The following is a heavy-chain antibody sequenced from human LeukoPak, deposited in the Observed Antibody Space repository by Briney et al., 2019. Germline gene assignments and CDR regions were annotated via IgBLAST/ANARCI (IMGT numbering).Heavy chain of an antibody. CDR3: ARGSHPVTGTLGGYFDP. Sequence: SETLSLICSVSSYSINSNYYWGWIRQSPGKGLEWIGSIYHTGGTYYNPSLKSRVTISLDASNKQFSLRLSSVTAADTAVYYCARGSHPVTGTLGGYFDPWGQGTLVTVSS. CDR2: IYHTGGT. CDR1: SYSINSNYY. D-gene: IGHD6-19*01. J-gene: IGHJ4*02. V-gene: IGHV4-38-2*02.